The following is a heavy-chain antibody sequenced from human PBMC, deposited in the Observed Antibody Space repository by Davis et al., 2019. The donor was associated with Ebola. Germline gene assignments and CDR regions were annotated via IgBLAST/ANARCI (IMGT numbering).Heavy chain of an antibody. Sequence: GESLKISCAASGFTFSSYWMSWVRQAPGKGLEWVANIKQDGSEKYYVDSVKGRFTISRDNAKNSLYLQMNSLRDEDTAVYYCARDLVYSSSPGYGMDVWGKGTTVTVSS. J-gene: IGHJ6*04. CDR3: ARDLVYSSSPGYGMDV. D-gene: IGHD6-6*01. V-gene: IGHV3-7*01. CDR2: IKQDGSEK. CDR1: GFTFSSYW.